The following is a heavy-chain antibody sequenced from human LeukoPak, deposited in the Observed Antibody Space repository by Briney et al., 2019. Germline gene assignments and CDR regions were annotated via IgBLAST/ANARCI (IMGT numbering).Heavy chain of an antibody. J-gene: IGHJ2*01. CDR2: IIPIFGTP. Sequence: ASVKVSCKASGDTFSTYAISWVRQAPGQGLEWMGGIIPIFGTPNYAQKFQGRVTITTDESTSTAYMELRSLRSGDTAVYYCARGKVVTAPGWYFDHWGRGTLVTVSS. D-gene: IGHD2-21*02. CDR1: GDTFSTYA. CDR3: ARGKVVTAPGWYFDH. V-gene: IGHV1-69*05.